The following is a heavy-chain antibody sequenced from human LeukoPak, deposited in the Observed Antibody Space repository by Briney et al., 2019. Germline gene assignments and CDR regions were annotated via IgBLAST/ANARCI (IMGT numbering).Heavy chain of an antibody. CDR1: GFTFSGYS. CDR3: AREVSEGFDF. J-gene: IGHJ4*02. V-gene: IGHV3-21*01. CDR2: FGTRSTSV. Sequence: GGSLRLSCAASGFTFSGYSMNWIRQAPGKGLEWVSSFGTRSTSVYHAGSVKGRFAISRDNAKNSLYLQMNSLRAEDTALYYCAREVSEGFDFWGQGTLVTVSS. D-gene: IGHD3-22*01.